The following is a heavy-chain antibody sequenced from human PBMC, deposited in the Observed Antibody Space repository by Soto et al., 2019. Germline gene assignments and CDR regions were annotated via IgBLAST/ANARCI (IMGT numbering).Heavy chain of an antibody. V-gene: IGHV1-18*01. CDR2: ISPYNGDT. J-gene: IGHJ6*03. CDR1: GYTFTTYG. CDR3: ARALSMSQYYYYMDV. Sequence: QVQLVQSGPEVKKPGASVKVSCKASGYTFTTYGISWVRQAHGQGLEWMGWISPYNGDTHDAERFQGRLTMTTDTSATSAYMEPRTLSSDDRAVYFCARALSMSQYYYYMDVWGKGTTVTVSS.